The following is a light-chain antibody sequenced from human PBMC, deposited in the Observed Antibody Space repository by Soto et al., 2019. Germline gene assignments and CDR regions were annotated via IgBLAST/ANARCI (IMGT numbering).Light chain of an antibody. CDR1: QSLLHSNGYNY. CDR2: LGS. J-gene: IGKJ5*01. Sequence: DIVMTQSPLSLPVTPGEPASISCRSSQSLLHSNGYNYLDWYLQNPGQSPQLLIYLGSNRASGVPDRFRVSGSGTDSTLKIGRVEAADVGHYYCMRALQTSFVHGTRLEI. CDR3: MRALQTS. V-gene: IGKV2-28*01.